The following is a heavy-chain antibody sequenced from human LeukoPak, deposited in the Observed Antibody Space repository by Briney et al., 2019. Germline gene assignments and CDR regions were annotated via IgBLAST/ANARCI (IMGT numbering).Heavy chain of an antibody. CDR1: GGSISSSSYY. D-gene: IGHD3-22*01. V-gene: IGHV4-39*01. CDR2: IYYSGST. J-gene: IGHJ4*02. Sequence: SETLSLTCTVSGGSISSSSYYWGWIRQPPGKGLEWIGSIYYSGSTYYNPSVDSRVTISVDTSKNLFSLKLSSVTAADTAVYYCARNNYYDRTLFDYWGQGTLVTVSS. CDR3: ARNNYYDRTLFDY.